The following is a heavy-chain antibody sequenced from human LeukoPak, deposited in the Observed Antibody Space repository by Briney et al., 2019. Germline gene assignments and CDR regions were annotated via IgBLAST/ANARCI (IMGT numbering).Heavy chain of an antibody. J-gene: IGHJ4*02. D-gene: IGHD4-17*01. V-gene: IGHV1-69*13. CDR3: ARDPPSTYGDYDM. CDR2: IIPIFGTA. Sequence: SVKVSCKASGGTFSSYAISWVRQAPGQGPEWMGGIIPIFGTANYAQKFQGRVTITADESTSTAYMELSSLRSEDTAVYYCARDPPSTYGDYDMWGQGTLVTVSS. CDR1: GGTFSSYA.